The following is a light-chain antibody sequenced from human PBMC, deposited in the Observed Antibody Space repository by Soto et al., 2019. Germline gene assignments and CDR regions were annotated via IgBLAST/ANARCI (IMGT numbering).Light chain of an antibody. CDR1: QSVGSSY. J-gene: IGKJ3*01. CDR2: GAS. Sequence: EIVLTQSPGTLSLSPGERATLSCRASQSVGSSYLAWYQQKPGQAPRLLIYGASSRATGIPDRFSGSGSGTDFTLTISRLEPEDFAVYYCQHYGSSFTFGPGTKVDIK. V-gene: IGKV3-20*01. CDR3: QHYGSSFT.